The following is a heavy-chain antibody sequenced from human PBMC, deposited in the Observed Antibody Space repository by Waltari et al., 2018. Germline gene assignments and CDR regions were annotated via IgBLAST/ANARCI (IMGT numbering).Heavy chain of an antibody. Sequence: QVQLVESGGGVVQPGRSLRLSCAASGFTFSAYGMHWVRQAPGKGLEWVAFMSYDGKNKNYADSVKGRVTISRDRSNNTLYLQMNSLRAEDTAVYYCAKDDGRGLCVDYWGQGTLVTVSS. CDR2: MSYDGKNK. J-gene: IGHJ4*02. D-gene: IGHD1-26*01. CDR3: AKDDGRGLCVDY. V-gene: IGHV3-30*18. CDR1: GFTFSAYG.